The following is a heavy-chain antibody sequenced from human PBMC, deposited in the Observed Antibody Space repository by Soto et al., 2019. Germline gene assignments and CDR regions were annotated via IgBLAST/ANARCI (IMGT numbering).Heavy chain of an antibody. J-gene: IGHJ6*03. CDR3: ARDPRIAARPSYYYYYMDV. D-gene: IGHD6-6*01. V-gene: IGHV1-3*01. Sequence: APVKVSCKASGFTFTSYAMYWVCQSPGQRLEWMGWINAGNGNTKYSQKFQGRVTITRDTSASTAYMELSSLRSEDTAVYYCARDPRIAARPSYYYYYMDVWGKGTTVTVSS. CDR1: GFTFTSYA. CDR2: INAGNGNT.